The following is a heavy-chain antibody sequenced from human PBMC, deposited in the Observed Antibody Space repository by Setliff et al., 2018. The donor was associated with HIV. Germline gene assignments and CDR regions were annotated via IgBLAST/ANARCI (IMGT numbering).Heavy chain of an antibody. CDR2: IYTTGST. V-gene: IGHV4-4*09. Sequence: PSETLSXXCTVSGDSISNYYWSWVRQPPGKGLEWIGYIYTTGSTNYNPSLKRRVTMXXDTSKNQFSLRLTSVPAPPPAVYFCARLRITIIMMLNSFDYLXXGTLVTVSS. D-gene: IGHD3-22*01. J-gene: IGHJ4*02. CDR1: GDSISNYY. CDR3: ARLRITIIMMLNSFDY.